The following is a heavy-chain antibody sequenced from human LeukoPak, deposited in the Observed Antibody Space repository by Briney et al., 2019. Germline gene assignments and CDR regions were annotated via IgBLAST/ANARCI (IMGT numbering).Heavy chain of an antibody. J-gene: IGHJ4*02. Sequence: GGSLRLSCAGSGFSFSKYWMHWVRQAAGRRVVRVTRISTDGTSTTYADLVKGRFTISRDNAKNTLYLQMNSLRAEDTAVYYCASESSDILRGGFEYWGQGVLATVSS. V-gene: IGHV3-74*01. D-gene: IGHD3-9*01. CDR1: GFSFSKYW. CDR3: ASESSDILRGGFEY. CDR2: ISTDGTST.